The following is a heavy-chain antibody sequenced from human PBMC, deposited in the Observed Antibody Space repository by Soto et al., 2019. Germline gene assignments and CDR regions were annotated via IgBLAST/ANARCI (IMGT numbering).Heavy chain of an antibody. J-gene: IGHJ4*02. Sequence: EVQLVESGGGLVQPGGSLRLSCAGSGFTFSNYWMHWVRQDPEKGLVWVSTINTDGTTTQYADSVKGRFTVTRDNAKNTLYLQMNSLRGEDTAVYFCAKDLSWGQCDYWGQGTLVTVSS. CDR3: AKDLSWGQCDY. CDR2: INTDGTTT. CDR1: GFTFSNYW. V-gene: IGHV3-74*03. D-gene: IGHD3-16*01.